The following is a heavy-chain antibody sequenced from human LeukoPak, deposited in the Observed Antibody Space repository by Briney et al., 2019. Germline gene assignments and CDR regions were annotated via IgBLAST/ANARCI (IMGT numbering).Heavy chain of an antibody. V-gene: IGHV3-21*01. CDR3: ARDRGYPERGFDP. CDR2: ICSSSSYI. J-gene: IGHJ5*02. D-gene: IGHD3-10*01. Sequence: GGSLRLSCAASGFTFSSYSMNWVRQAPGKGLEWVSSICSSSSYIYYAGSVKGRFTISRDNAKNSLYLQMNSLRAEDTAVYYCARDRGYPERGFDPWGQGTLVTVSS. CDR1: GFTFSSYS.